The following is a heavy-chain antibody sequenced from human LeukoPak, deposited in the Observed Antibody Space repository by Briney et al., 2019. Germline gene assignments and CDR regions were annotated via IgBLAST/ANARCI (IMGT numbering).Heavy chain of an antibody. CDR2: ISYDGSNK. J-gene: IGHJ4*02. Sequence: GRSLRLSCAASGFTFSSYGMHWVRQAPGKGLEWVAVISYDGSNKYYADSVKGRFTISRDNSKNTLYLQMNSLRAEDTAVYYCARDRVWVSRSGFDYWGQGTLVTVPS. CDR3: ARDRVWVSRSGFDY. CDR1: GFTFSSYG. D-gene: IGHD6-6*01. V-gene: IGHV3-30*03.